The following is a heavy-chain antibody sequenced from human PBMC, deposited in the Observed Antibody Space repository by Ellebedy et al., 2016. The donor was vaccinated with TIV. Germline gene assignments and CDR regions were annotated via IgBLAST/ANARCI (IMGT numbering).Heavy chain of an antibody. D-gene: IGHD1-14*01. Sequence: GESLKISCEASEFTFSGYTMNWVRQTPGKGLEWISYIAADSSAKYYADSVKGRFTISRDNAKNSLFLQMNSLRAEDTAVYYCASGRLVSNQIFDYWGRGTLVTVSS. CDR1: EFTFSGYT. CDR3: ASGRLVSNQIFDY. CDR2: IAADSSAK. J-gene: IGHJ4*02. V-gene: IGHV3-48*04.